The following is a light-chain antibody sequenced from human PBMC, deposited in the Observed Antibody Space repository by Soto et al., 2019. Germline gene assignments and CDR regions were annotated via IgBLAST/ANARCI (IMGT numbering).Light chain of an antibody. J-gene: IGKJ3*01. V-gene: IGKV4-1*01. CDR1: QSILDTPNSANY. CDR3: QQYYRTPFT. CDR2: WAS. Sequence: DIVMTQSPDSLAVSVGERATITCKSSQSILDTPNSANYLAWYQQKPGQPPKLLIYWASTRDSGVPVRFSGSGSGTDFTLTISPLQAEDVAVYYCQQYYRTPFTFGPGTTVDIK.